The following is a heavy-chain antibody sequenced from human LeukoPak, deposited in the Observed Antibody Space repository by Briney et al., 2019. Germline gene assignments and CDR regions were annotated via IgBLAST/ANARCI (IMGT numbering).Heavy chain of an antibody. CDR2: IVVGSGNT. J-gene: IGHJ4*02. D-gene: IGHD1-26*01. Sequence: SVKVSCKASGFTFTSSAEQWVRQARGQRLEWIGWIVVGSGNTNYAQKFQERVTITRDMSTSTAYMELSSLRSEDTAVYYCAAVGSYRLIFDYWGQGTLVTVSS. CDR1: GFTFTSSA. V-gene: IGHV1-58*01. CDR3: AAVGSYRLIFDY.